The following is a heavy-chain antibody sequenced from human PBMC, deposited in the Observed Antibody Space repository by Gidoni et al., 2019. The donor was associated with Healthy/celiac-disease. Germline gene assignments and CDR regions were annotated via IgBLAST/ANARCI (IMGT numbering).Heavy chain of an antibody. Sequence: QVQLVQSGAEVKKPGASVKVSCKDSGHTFTSYAMHWVRQAPGQRLEWMGWINAGNGNTKYSQKFQGRVTITRDTSASTAYMELSSLRSEDTAVYYCAREVGRITMVRGVMRSWYFDLWGRGTLVTVSA. V-gene: IGHV1-3*01. CDR3: AREVGRITMVRGVMRSWYFDL. CDR2: INAGNGNT. J-gene: IGHJ2*01. CDR1: GHTFTSYA. D-gene: IGHD3-10*01.